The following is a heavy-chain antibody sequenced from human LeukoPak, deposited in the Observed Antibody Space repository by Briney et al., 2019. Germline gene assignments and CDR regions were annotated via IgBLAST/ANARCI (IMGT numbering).Heavy chain of an antibody. Sequence: GGSLRLSCGASDFTFDFYWMTWVRQAPGKGLEWLANILPDGSQKYYVDSVKGRFTISRDNPKNSLYLQINNLRAEDTAVYYCGRLAHNAWYAIDFWGQGTLVTVSS. J-gene: IGHJ4*02. CDR3: GRLAHNAWYAIDF. CDR1: DFTFDFYW. CDR2: ILPDGSQK. V-gene: IGHV3-7*01. D-gene: IGHD2-2*01.